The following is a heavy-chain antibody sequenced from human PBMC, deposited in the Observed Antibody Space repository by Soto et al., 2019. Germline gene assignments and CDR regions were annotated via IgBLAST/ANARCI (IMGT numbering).Heavy chain of an antibody. D-gene: IGHD3-10*01. J-gene: IGHJ4*02. CDR1: GFTFSSYG. V-gene: IGHV3-33*01. CDR2: IWYDGSNK. Sequence: QVQLVESGGGVVQPGRSLRLSCAASGFTFSSYGMHWVRQAPGKGLEWVAVIWYDGSNKYYADSVKGRFTISRDNSKNTLDLQMNSLRAEDTAVYYCARDGYGSGAFDYWGQGTLVTVSS. CDR3: ARDGYGSGAFDY.